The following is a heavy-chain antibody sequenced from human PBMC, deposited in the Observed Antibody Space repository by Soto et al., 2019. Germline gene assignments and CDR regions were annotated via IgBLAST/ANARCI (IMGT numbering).Heavy chain of an antibody. CDR3: ARANHYYDSSGYYPYSNYYYYYGMDV. D-gene: IGHD3-22*01. J-gene: IGHJ6*02. CDR1: GFTFSSYA. CDR2: ISYDGSNK. V-gene: IGHV3-30-3*01. Sequence: GGSLRLSCAASGFTFSSYAMHWVRQAPGKGLEWVAVISYDGSNKYYADSGKGRFTISRDNSKNTLYLQMNSLRAEDTAVYYCARANHYYDSSGYYPYSNYYYYYGMDVWGQGTTVTVSS.